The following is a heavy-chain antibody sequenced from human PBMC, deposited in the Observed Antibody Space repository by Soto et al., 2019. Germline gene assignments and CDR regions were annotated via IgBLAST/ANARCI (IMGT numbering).Heavy chain of an antibody. Sequence: PGGSLRLSCAASGFTFSSYAIHWVRQAPGKGLEWVAVISYDGSNKYYADSVKGRFTISRDNSKNTLYLQMNSLRAEDTAVYYCARDPPPMIVVAMEYYFDYWGQGTLVTVSS. D-gene: IGHD3-22*01. J-gene: IGHJ4*02. CDR3: ARDPPPMIVVAMEYYFDY. CDR2: ISYDGSNK. CDR1: GFTFSSYA. V-gene: IGHV3-30-3*01.